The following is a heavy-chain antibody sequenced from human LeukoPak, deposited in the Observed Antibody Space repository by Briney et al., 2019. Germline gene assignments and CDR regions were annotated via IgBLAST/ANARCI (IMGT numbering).Heavy chain of an antibody. V-gene: IGHV1-69*04. D-gene: IGHD1-14*01. J-gene: IGHJ4*02. Sequence: SVKVSCKASGGTFSSYAITWVRQAPGLGLEWMGRIIPTLEVANYAQKIQGRVTITADKSTSTAYMELSSLRPEDTAVYYCARVISGTWLWFWGQGTLVTVSS. CDR2: IIPTLEVA. CDR1: GGTFSSYA. CDR3: ARVISGTWLWF.